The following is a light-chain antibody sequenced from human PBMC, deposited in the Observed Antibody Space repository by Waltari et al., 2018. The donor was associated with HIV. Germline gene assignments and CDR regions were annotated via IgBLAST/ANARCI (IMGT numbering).Light chain of an antibody. Sequence: DIQMTQSPSSLSASVGDRVTITCRARQVISNSLAWYQQKPGKAPKHLIFDASRLESGVPSRFSGSGGGADFTLTITTLQAEDFATYFCQQYYNIPRTFGQGTEVEV. V-gene: IGKV1-NL1*01. J-gene: IGKJ2*01. CDR2: DAS. CDR3: QQYYNIPRT. CDR1: QVISNS.